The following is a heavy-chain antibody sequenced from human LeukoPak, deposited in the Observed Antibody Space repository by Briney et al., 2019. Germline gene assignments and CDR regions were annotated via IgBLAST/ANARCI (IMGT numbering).Heavy chain of an antibody. V-gene: IGHV1-18*01. Sequence: ASVKVSCKASGYTFTSYGISWVRQAPGQGLEWMGWISAYNGNTNYAQKLQGRVTMTTDTSTSTAYMELRSLRSDDTAVHYCARVFYGDYIPTYYYYYMDVWGKGTTVTVSS. CDR1: GYTFTSYG. CDR3: ARVFYGDYIPTYYYYYMDV. J-gene: IGHJ6*03. CDR2: ISAYNGNT. D-gene: IGHD4-17*01.